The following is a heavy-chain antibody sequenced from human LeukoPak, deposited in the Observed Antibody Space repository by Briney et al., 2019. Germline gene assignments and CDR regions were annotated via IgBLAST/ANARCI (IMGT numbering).Heavy chain of an antibody. CDR1: GFTFSSYG. J-gene: IGHJ4*02. CDR3: AKDRHPRKIYYYDSSGYYGPVNGFSGN. CDR2: ISYDGSNK. Sequence: PGRSLRLSCAASGFTFSSYGMHWVRQAPGKGLEWVAVISYDGSNKYYADSVKGRFTISRDNSKNTLYLQMNSLRAEDTAVYYCAKDRHPRKIYYYDSSGYYGPVNGFSGNWGQGTLVTVSS. D-gene: IGHD3-22*01. V-gene: IGHV3-30*18.